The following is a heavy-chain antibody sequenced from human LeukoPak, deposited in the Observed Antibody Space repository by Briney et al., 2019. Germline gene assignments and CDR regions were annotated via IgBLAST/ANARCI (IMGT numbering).Heavy chain of an antibody. J-gene: IGHJ4*02. CDR1: GFTFSSYW. D-gene: IGHD1-26*01. V-gene: IGHV3-48*04. CDR3: ARAPLWGSVGASYFDY. CDR2: ISSSGSTI. Sequence: GGSLRLSCAASGFTFSSYWMSWVRQAPGKGLEWVSYISSSGSTIYYADSVKGRFTISRDNAKNSLYLQMNSLRAEDTAVYYCARAPLWGSVGASYFDYWGQGTLVTVSS.